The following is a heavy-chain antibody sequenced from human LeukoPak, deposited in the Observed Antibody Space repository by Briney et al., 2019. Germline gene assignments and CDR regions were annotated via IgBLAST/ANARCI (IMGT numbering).Heavy chain of an antibody. CDR1: GFTFSSYS. CDR2: ISSSGSNI. Sequence: AGGSLRHSCAASGFTFSSYSMNWVQQAPGKGLDWVSTISSSGSNIYYVDSVKGRFTISRDNAKNSLYLQMNSLRADDTAVYYCARDCSSTKCPSLGYWGQGTLVTVSS. D-gene: IGHD2-2*01. J-gene: IGHJ4*02. V-gene: IGHV3-21*01. CDR3: ARDCSSTKCPSLGY.